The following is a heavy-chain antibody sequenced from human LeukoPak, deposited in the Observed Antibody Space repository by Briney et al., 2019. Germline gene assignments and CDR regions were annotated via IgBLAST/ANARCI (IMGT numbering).Heavy chain of an antibody. CDR1: GGSISSSSYY. J-gene: IGHJ3*02. CDR2: IYYSGST. Sequence: SETLSLTCTVSGGSISSSSYYWGWIRQPPGKGLEWIGSIYYSGSTYYNPSLKSRVTISVDTSKNQFSLKLSSVTAADTAVYYCARKPLAFDIWGQGTMVTVSS. D-gene: IGHD1-14*01. CDR3: ARKPLAFDI. V-gene: IGHV4-39*07.